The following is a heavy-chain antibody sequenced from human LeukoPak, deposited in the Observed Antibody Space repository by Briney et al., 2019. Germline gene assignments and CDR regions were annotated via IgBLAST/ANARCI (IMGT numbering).Heavy chain of an antibody. Sequence: GGSLRLSCAASGFIFSDYGMHWVRQAPGKGLEWVTMVRNDGGDKYYADSVRGRFTISRGNSKNTLYLQMNSLGPEDTAVYYCAKHYYGSGSQKYYFDYWGQGTLVTVSS. CDR3: AKHYYGSGSQKYYFDY. CDR1: GFIFSDYG. V-gene: IGHV3-30*02. D-gene: IGHD3-10*01. J-gene: IGHJ4*02. CDR2: VRNDGGDK.